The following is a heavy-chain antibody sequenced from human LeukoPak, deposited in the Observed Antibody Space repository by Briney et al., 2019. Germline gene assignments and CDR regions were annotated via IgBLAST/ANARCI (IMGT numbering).Heavy chain of an antibody. D-gene: IGHD4-17*01. CDR2: INPSGGST. Sequence: ASVKVSCKASGYTFTNYYMHWVRQAPGQGLEWMGIINPSGGSTSYAQKFQGRVTMTRDTSTSTVYMELSSLRSEDTAVYYCARDKYGDYVGLNWFDPWGQGTLVTVSS. CDR1: GYTFTNYY. V-gene: IGHV1-46*01. CDR3: ARDKYGDYVGLNWFDP. J-gene: IGHJ5*02.